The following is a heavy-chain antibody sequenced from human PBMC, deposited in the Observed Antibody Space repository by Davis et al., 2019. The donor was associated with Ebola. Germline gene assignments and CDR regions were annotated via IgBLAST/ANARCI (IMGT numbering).Heavy chain of an antibody. Sequence: GASLNISCAASGLSSSTYWMSWVRQPPHKGLEFVANINQGGSVKNYVDSVKGRFTISRDNAKNSLYLQMNSLGAEDTAVYYCARAPGSSSVDYGGQGALVSVSS. CDR1: GLSSSTYW. J-gene: IGHJ4*02. V-gene: IGHV3-7*03. D-gene: IGHD6-6*01. CDR3: ARAPGSSSVDY. CDR2: INQGGSVK.